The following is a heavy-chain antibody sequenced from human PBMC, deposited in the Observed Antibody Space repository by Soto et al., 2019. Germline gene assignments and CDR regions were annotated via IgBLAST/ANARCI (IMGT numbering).Heavy chain of an antibody. CDR2: INPGSGAA. V-gene: IGHV1-46*01. J-gene: IGHJ3*02. CDR3: ARGGEVGVAGSAAFDM. D-gene: IGHD3-3*01. Sequence: QVQLVQSGAEVKKPGASVKISCTASGYTVTTHYMHWVRQAPGRGLEWMGAINPGSGAAKYTQTFQARVTIPRYTSTNTVYMEMSALRSEATAVFYCARGGEVGVAGSAAFDMWGQGTMVTVSS. CDR1: GYTVTTHY.